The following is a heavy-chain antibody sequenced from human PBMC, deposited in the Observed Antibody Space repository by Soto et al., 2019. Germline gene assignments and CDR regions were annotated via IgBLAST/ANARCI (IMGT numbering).Heavy chain of an antibody. J-gene: IGHJ6*02. D-gene: IGHD3-10*01. CDR1: GGTFSSYA. V-gene: IGHV1-69*13. Sequence: SVKVSCKASGGTFSSYAISWVRQAPGQGLEWMGGIIPIFGTANYAQKFQGRVTITADESTSTAYMELSSLRSEDTAVYYCAREGVLLRFGEQNEYYYYGMDVWGQGTTVTVSS. CDR3: AREGVLLRFGEQNEYYYYGMDV. CDR2: IIPIFGTA.